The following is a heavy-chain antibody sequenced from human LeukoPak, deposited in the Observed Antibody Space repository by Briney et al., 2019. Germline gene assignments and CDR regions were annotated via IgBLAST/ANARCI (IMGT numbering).Heavy chain of an antibody. J-gene: IGHJ5*01. V-gene: IGHV4-39*01. CDR3: ARHGSRYSSGWFDY. CDR1: GGSISSDTYY. D-gene: IGHD6-19*01. CDR2: IYYSGST. Sequence: SETLSLTCTVFGGSISSDTYYWGWIRQPPGKGLEWIGSIYYSGSTYYNPSLKSRVTISVDTSKNQFSLKLSSVTAADTAVYYCARHGSRYSSGWFDYWGQGTLVTVSS.